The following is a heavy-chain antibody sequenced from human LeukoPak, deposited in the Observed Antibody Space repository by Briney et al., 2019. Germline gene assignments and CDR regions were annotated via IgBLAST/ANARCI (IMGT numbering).Heavy chain of an antibody. V-gene: IGHV1-8*03. J-gene: IGHJ4*02. CDR3: AREGFDY. CDR2: MNPNSGNT. Sequence: ASVKVSCKASGYTFTNYDINWVRQATGQGLEWMGYMNPNSGNTGYAQKFQGRVTITKDTSISTAYMELYSLRSEDTAVYYCAREGFDYWRQGTLVTVSS. CDR1: GYTFTNYD.